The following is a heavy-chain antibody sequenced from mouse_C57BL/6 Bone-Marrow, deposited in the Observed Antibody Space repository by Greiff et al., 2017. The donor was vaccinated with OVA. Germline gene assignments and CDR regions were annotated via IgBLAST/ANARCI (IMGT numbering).Heavy chain of an antibody. J-gene: IGHJ2*01. V-gene: IGHV1-61*01. D-gene: IGHD1-2*01. Sequence: QVQLQQPGAELVRPGSSVKLSCKASGYIFTSYWMDWVKQRPGQGLEWIGNIYPSDSETHYNQKFKDKATLTVDKSSSTAYMQLSSLTSEDSAVYYCARLSRGYYGSWGQGTTLTVSS. CDR1: GYIFTSYW. CDR2: IYPSDSET. CDR3: ARLSRGYYGS.